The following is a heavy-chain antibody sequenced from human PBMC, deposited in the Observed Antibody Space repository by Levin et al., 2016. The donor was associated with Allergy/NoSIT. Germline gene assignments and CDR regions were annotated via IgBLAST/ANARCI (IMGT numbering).Heavy chain of an antibody. D-gene: IGHD3-9*01. CDR2: IYSGGST. V-gene: IGHV3-53*01. CDR3: ARLDYLTGYYLAFDY. Sequence: WIRQPPGKGLEWVSVIYSGGSTYYADSVKGRFTISRDNSKNTLYLQMNSLRAEDTAVYYCARLDYLTGYYLAFDYWGQGTLVTVSS. J-gene: IGHJ4*02.